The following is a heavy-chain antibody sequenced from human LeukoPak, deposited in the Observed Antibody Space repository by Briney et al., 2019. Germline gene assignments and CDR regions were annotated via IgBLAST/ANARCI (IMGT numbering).Heavy chain of an antibody. CDR1: GYSISSGYY. Sequence: PSETLSLTCAVSGYSISSGYYWGWIRQPPGKGLEWIGGIYHSGSTYYNPSLKSRVTISVDTSKNQFSLKLSSVTAADTAVYYCARDPTRIYDSSGYYGDDAFDIWGQGTMVTVSS. D-gene: IGHD3-22*01. CDR3: ARDPTRIYDSSGYYGDDAFDI. CDR2: IYHSGST. V-gene: IGHV4-38-2*01. J-gene: IGHJ3*02.